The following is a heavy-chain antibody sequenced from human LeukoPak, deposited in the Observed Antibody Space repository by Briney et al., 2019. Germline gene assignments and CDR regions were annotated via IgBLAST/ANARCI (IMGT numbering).Heavy chain of an antibody. CDR1: GGSISNYY. V-gene: IGHV4-4*07. J-gene: IGHJ4*02. D-gene: IGHD2-15*01. CDR2: ISSSGNN. CDR3: AREGRSSTPGY. Sequence: TSETLSLTCTVSGGSISNYYCSWIRQPAGKGLEWIGRISSSGNNDYNPSLKSRLTMSVDMSKNQFSLKLNSVTAADTAVYYCAREGRSSTPGYWGQGTLVTVSS.